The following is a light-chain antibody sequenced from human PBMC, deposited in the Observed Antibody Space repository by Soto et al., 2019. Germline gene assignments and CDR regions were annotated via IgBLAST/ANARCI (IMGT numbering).Light chain of an antibody. V-gene: IGKV1-5*03. Sequence: DIQMTQSPSTLSASIGDRVIITCRASQSLNSWLAWYQQKPGKAPKLLIYKASNLESGVPSRFSGSGSGTEFTLTISSLQPDDYATYYCQQYIDYFTFGGGTTVEIK. J-gene: IGKJ4*01. CDR2: KAS. CDR3: QQYIDYFT. CDR1: QSLNSW.